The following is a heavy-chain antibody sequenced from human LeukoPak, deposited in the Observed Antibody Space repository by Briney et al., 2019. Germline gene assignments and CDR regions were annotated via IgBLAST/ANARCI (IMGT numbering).Heavy chain of an antibody. CDR2: IYYSGST. Sequence: SETLSLTCTVSGGSISSSSYYWGWIRQPPGKGLEWMGSIYYSGSTYYNPSLKSRVTISVDTSKNQFSLKLSSVTAADTAVYYCASLFDTTYYYDSSGFENWFDPWGQGTLVTVSS. J-gene: IGHJ5*02. V-gene: IGHV4-39*07. D-gene: IGHD3-22*01. CDR3: ASLFDTTYYYDSSGFENWFDP. CDR1: GGSISSSSYY.